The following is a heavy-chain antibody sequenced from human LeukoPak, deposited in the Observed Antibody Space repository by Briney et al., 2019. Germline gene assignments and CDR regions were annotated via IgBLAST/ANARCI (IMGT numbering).Heavy chain of an antibody. D-gene: IGHD2-2*02. CDR2: ISGSGGST. CDR1: GFTFSSYA. CDR3: ARGYCSSTSCYTGMAFDY. Sequence: GGSLRLSCAASGFTFSSYAMSWVRQAPGKGLEWVSAISGSGGSTYYADSVKGRFTISRDNSKNTLYLQMNSLRAEDTSVYSCARGYCSSTSCYTGMAFDYWGQGTLVTVSS. J-gene: IGHJ4*02. V-gene: IGHV3-23*01.